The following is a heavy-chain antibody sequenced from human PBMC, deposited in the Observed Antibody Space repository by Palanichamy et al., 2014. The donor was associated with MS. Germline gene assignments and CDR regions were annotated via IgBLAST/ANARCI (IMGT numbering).Heavy chain of an antibody. J-gene: IGHJ4*02. CDR3: ARIRYSSSWYGDFDY. D-gene: IGHD6-13*01. CDR2: IFSNDEK. V-gene: IGHV2-26*01. CDR1: GFSLSNARMG. Sequence: QVTLKESGPVLAKPTETLTLTCTVSGFSLSNARMGVSWIRQSPGKALEWLAHIFSNDEKSYSTSLKSRLTISKDTSKSQVVLTMTNMDPVDTATYYCARIRYSSSWYGDFDYWGQGTLVTVSS.